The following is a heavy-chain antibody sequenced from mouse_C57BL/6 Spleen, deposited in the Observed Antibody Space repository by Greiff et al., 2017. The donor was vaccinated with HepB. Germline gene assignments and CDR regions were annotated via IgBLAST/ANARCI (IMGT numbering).Heavy chain of an antibody. D-gene: IGHD2-4*01. CDR2: IDPENGDT. V-gene: IGHV14-4*01. Sequence: EVQLQQSGAELVRPGASVKLSCTASGFNIKDDYMHWVKQRPGQGLEWIGWIDPENGDTEYAAKFQGKATITADTSSNTAYLQLSSLTSEDTAVYYCTTDDYDGAYWGQGTLVTVSA. CDR1: GFNIKDDY. J-gene: IGHJ3*01. CDR3: TTDDYDGAY.